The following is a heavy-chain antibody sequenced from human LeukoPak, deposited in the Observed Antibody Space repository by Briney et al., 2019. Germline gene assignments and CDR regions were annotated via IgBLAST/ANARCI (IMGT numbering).Heavy chain of an antibody. J-gene: IGHJ4*02. CDR3: ARERYFDWLLSFDY. CDR2: IDPSDSYT. CDR1: GYSFTSYW. V-gene: IGHV5-10-1*01. D-gene: IGHD3-9*01. Sequence: GESLLISCKGSGYSFTSYWISWVRQLPGKGLEWMGRIDPSDSYTNYSPSFQGHVTISADKSISTAYLQWSSLKASDTAMYYCARERYFDWLLSFDYWGQGTLVTVSS.